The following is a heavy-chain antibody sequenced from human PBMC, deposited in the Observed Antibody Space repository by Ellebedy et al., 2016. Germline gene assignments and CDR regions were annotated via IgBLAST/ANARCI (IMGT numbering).Heavy chain of an antibody. J-gene: IGHJ6*02. CDR2: LFSDGNT. V-gene: IGHV3-53*01. D-gene: IGHD2-15*01. Sequence: GESLKISCAASGFTVSTNYMKWVRQAPGKGLAGVSALFSDGNTYYADSVKGRFTISRDNAKNSLYLQMNSLRDEDTADYYCARVGYCSGGSCYFGYYGMDVWGQGTTVTVSS. CDR1: GFTVSTNY. CDR3: ARVGYCSGGSCYFGYYGMDV.